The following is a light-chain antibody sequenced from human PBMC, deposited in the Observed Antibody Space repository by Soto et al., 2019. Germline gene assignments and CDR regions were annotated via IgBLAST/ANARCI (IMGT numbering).Light chain of an antibody. J-gene: IGKJ1*01. CDR3: QQAFWFPFT. CDR1: QGIGSW. Sequence: DIQMTQSPSSVSASVGDTVTISCRASQGIGSWLLWYQLKPGKAPNALIHTASTLYTGVPSRFSGSGSGTDFTLTISSLQPEDSATYYCQQAFWFPFTFGQGTKVEIK. CDR2: TAS. V-gene: IGKV1-12*01.